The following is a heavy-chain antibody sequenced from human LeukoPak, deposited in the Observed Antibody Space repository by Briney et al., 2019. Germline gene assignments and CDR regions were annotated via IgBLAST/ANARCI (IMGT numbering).Heavy chain of an antibody. CDR2: IGGRPDDT. D-gene: IGHD1-1*01. V-gene: IGHV3-23*01. CDR1: GFRFGDYA. J-gene: IGHJ5*02. CDR3: AKDAISANGQWDWLEP. Sequence: GGSLRLSCAASGFRFGDYAMTWVRQGPGRGLQWVSSIGGRPDDTHYADSVKGRFTISRDNSKTTLYLQMSSLRAEDTAIYYCAKDAISANGQWDWLEPGGQGTLVTVSS.